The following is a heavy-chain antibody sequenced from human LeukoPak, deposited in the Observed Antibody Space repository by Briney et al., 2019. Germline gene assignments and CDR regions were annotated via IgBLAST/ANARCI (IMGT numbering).Heavy chain of an antibody. CDR2: IFHSGFT. J-gene: IGHJ5*02. V-gene: IGHV4-38-2*02. Sequence: SETLSLTCTVSGYSVSSGFHWGWIRQPPGKGLEWIGSIFHSGFTYHNPSLKSRVTISVDTSKNQFSLKLSSVTAADTAVYYCAREGSYGDDNWFDPWGQGTLVTVSS. CDR3: AREGSYGDDNWFDP. D-gene: IGHD1-26*01. CDR1: GYSVSSGFH.